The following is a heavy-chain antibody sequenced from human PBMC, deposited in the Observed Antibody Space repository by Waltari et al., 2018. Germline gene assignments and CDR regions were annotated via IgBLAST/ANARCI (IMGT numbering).Heavy chain of an antibody. CDR3: ARAAYYYDSSGYEADY. D-gene: IGHD3-22*01. CDR1: GFTFSSYS. Sequence: EVQLVESGGGLVKPGGSLRLSCAASGFTFSSYSMNWVRQAPGKGLEWVSSISSSSSYIYYADSVKGRFTISRDNAKNSQYLQMNSLRAEDTAVYYCARAAYYYDSSGYEADYWGQGTLVTVSS. CDR2: ISSSSSYI. V-gene: IGHV3-21*01. J-gene: IGHJ4*02.